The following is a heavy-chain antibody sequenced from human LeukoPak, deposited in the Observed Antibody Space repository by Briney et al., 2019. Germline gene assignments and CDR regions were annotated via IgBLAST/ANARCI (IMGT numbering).Heavy chain of an antibody. CDR1: GFTVSSNY. J-gene: IGHJ3*02. D-gene: IGHD2-15*01. V-gene: IGHV3-53*01. Sequence: PGGSLRLSCAASGFTVSSNYMSWVRQAPAKGLEWVSVIYSGGSTYYTDSVKGRFTISRDNSKNTLYLQMNSLRAEDTAVYYCARGGGFDCSGGSCYAFDIWGQGTMVTVSS. CDR2: IYSGGST. CDR3: ARGGGFDCSGGSCYAFDI.